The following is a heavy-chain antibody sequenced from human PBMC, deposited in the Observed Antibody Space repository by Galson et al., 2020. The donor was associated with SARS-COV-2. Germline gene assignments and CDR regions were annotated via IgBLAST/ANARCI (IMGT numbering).Heavy chain of an antibody. Sequence: GGSLRLSCAASGFTFSNAWMSWVRQAPGKGLEWVGRVKSKTDGGTTDYAAPVKGRFIISRDDSKNTLYLQMDSLKTEDTAVYYFTLTTVTLQWAFWGQGTQVTVSS. V-gene: IGHV3-15*01. CDR3: TLTTVTLQWAF. D-gene: IGHD4-17*01. CDR1: GFTFSNAW. CDR2: VKSKTDGGTT. J-gene: IGHJ4*02.